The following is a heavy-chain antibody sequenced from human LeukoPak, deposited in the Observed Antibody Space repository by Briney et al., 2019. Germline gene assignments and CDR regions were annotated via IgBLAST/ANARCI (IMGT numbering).Heavy chain of an antibody. CDR1: GFTFSSYA. CDR2: ILYDGSNK. Sequence: GGSLRLSCAASGFTFSSYAMHWVRQAPGKGLEWVAVILYDGSNKYYADSVKGRFTISRDNSKNTLYLQMNSLRAEDTAVYYCARDGARNRRIAVAAPDYWGQGTLVTVSS. V-gene: IGHV3-30-3*01. J-gene: IGHJ4*02. D-gene: IGHD6-13*01. CDR3: ARDGARNRRIAVAAPDY.